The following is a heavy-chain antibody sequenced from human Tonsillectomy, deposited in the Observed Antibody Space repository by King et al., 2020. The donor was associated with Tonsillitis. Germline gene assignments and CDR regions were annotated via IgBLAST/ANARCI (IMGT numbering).Heavy chain of an antibody. D-gene: IGHD3-10*01. CDR3: ARSRRARGIITYYMDV. Sequence: VQLVESGGGVEQPGGSLRLSCVASGFTFDEYAMHWVRQAPGKGLQWVSLITGDGGITHYADSLKGRFSVSRDNRRNSLYLQMNSLKTEDTALYYRARSRRARGIITYYMDVWGKGTTVTVSS. V-gene: IGHV3-43*02. J-gene: IGHJ6*03. CDR2: ITGDGGIT. CDR1: GFTFDEYA.